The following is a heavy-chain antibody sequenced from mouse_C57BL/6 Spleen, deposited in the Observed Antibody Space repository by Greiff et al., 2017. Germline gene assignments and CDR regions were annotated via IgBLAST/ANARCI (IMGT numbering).Heavy chain of an antibody. D-gene: IGHD2-5*01. CDR3: ARDSAYSNSVGFDY. CDR2: INPSTGGT. J-gene: IGHJ2*01. Sequence: VQLQQSGPELVKPGASVKISCKASGYSFTGYYMNWVKQSPEKSLEWIGEINPSTGGTTYNQKFKAKATLTVDKSSSTAYMQLKSLTSEDSAVDYWARDSAYSNSVGFDYWGQGTTLTVSS. CDR1: GYSFTGYY. V-gene: IGHV1-42*01.